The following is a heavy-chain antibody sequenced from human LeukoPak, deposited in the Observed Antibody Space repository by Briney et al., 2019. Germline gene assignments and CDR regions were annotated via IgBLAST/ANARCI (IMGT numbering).Heavy chain of an antibody. CDR3: ARADPNASGYFYRFNWFDP. Sequence: SETLSLTCTVSGGSISSYYWNWVRQPPGKGLELIGNIYSSGSTDYNPSLKSRVTISLDTSKFQFSLRLNSVTAADTAVYYCARADPNASGYFYRFNWFDPWGQGTLVTVSS. J-gene: IGHJ5*02. CDR2: IYSSGST. V-gene: IGHV4-59*01. CDR1: GGSISSYY. D-gene: IGHD3-10*01.